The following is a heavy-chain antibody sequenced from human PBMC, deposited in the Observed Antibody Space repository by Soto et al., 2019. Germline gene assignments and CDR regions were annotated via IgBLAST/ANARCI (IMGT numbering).Heavy chain of an antibody. CDR3: ARVLGYNSSWWRHTAFDI. V-gene: IGHV1-18*01. J-gene: IGHJ3*02. Sequence: ASVKVSCKASGYTFTSSDINWVRQAPGQGLEWMGWISAHTGNTNYAQKFQGRVTMTTDTSTSTAYMELRSLRSDDTAVYYCARVLGYNSSWWRHTAFDIWAQGTMVTVSS. CDR2: ISAHTGNT. CDR1: GYTFTSSD. D-gene: IGHD6-13*01.